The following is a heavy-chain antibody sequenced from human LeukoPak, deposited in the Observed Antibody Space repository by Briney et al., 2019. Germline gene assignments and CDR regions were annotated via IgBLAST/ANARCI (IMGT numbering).Heavy chain of an antibody. CDR2: IYYSGST. Sequence: SETLSLTCTVSGGPISSYYWSWIRQPPGKGLEWIGYIYYSGSTNYNPSLKSRVTISVDTSKNQFSLKLSSVTAADTAVYYCAKGGGYYYGSGSYDWFDPWGQGTLVTVSS. J-gene: IGHJ5*02. V-gene: IGHV4-59*08. CDR1: GGPISSYY. CDR3: AKGGGYYYGSGSYDWFDP. D-gene: IGHD3-10*01.